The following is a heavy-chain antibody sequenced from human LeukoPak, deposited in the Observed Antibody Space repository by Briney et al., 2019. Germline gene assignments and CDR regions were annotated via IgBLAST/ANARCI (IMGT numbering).Heavy chain of an antibody. CDR1: GFTFGDYA. J-gene: IGHJ4*02. Sequence: HPGGSLRLSCTASGFTFGDYAMSWVRLAPGKGLEWVGFIRSKAYGGTTEYAASVKGRFTISRDDSKSIAYLQMNSLKTEDTAVYYCTRRGWEYRPFDYWGQGTLVTVSS. V-gene: IGHV3-49*04. CDR2: IRSKAYGGTT. CDR3: TRRGWEYRPFDY. D-gene: IGHD1-26*01.